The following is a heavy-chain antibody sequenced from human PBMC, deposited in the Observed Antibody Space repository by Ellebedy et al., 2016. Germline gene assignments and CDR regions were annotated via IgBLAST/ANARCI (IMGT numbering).Heavy chain of an antibody. J-gene: IGHJ2*01. CDR2: IYYSGIT. CDR1: GDSIGGSIYY. CDR3: ARHVKVLRGTPHYYFDL. V-gene: IGHV4-39*01. Sequence: SETLSLTXTVSGDSIGGSIYYWGWLRQPPGKGLEWIGSIYYSGITYHNPSLKSRVTMSVDTSKNQFSLNLSSVTAADTAEYHCARHVKVLRGTPHYYFDLWGPGTLVTVSS. D-gene: IGHD1-26*01.